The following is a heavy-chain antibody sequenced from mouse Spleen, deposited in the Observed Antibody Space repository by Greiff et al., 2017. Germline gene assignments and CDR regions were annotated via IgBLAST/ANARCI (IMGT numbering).Heavy chain of an antibody. D-gene: IGHD1-2*01. CDR1: GFTFSSYA. CDR3: ARQGTTAWDY. V-gene: IGHV5-9-3*01. J-gene: IGHJ2*01. Sequence: DVKLVESGGGLVKPGGSLKLSCAASGFTFSSYAMSWVRQTPEKRLEWVATISSGGSYTYYPDSVKGRFTISRDNAKNTLYLQMSSLRSEDTAMYYCARQGTTAWDYWGQGTTLTVSS. CDR2: ISSGGSYT.